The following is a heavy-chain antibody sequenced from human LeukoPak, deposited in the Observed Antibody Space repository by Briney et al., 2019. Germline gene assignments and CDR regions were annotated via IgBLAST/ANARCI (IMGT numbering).Heavy chain of an antibody. V-gene: IGHV4-59*12. Sequence: PSETLSLTCTVSGGSISNYYWSWIRQPPGKGREWVGSIKDSGDTNYNPSLKSRVTISIDTSRNQFSLKLSSVTAADTAVYYCARDSGSRCFDYWGQGTLVTVSS. J-gene: IGHJ4*02. CDR2: IKDSGDT. CDR3: ARDSGSRCFDY. D-gene: IGHD2-15*01. CDR1: GGSISNYY.